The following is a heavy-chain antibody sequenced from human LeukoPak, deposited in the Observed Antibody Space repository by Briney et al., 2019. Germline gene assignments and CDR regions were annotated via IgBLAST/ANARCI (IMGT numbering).Heavy chain of an antibody. CDR1: GYSISTGYY. Sequence: SETLSLTCTVSGYSISTGYYWDWIRQPPGKGLEWIGTFYHGGSTYYDPSLKSRVTISVDTSKNQFSLNLTSVTAADTAVYYCAKVLVRDGYNWAYYFDYWGQGTLVTVSS. J-gene: IGHJ4*02. CDR3: AKVLVRDGYNWAYYFDY. V-gene: IGHV4-38-2*02. D-gene: IGHD5-24*01. CDR2: FYHGGST.